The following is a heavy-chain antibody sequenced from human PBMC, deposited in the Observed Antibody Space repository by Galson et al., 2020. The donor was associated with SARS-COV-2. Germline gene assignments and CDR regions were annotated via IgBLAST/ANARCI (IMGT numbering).Heavy chain of an antibody. Sequence: ASVKVSCKVSGYSLTELSMQWVRQAPGKGLEWMGGFHHADGESIYAQKFQGRVTMTEDTPTDTASMELSSLRSEDTAMYYCATAVAVWGVYRRIPLAYWGQGTLVTGSP. V-gene: IGHV1-24*01. CDR3: ATAVAVWGVYRRIPLAY. CDR1: GYSLTELS. D-gene: IGHD3-10*01. J-gene: IGHJ4*02. CDR2: FHHADGES.